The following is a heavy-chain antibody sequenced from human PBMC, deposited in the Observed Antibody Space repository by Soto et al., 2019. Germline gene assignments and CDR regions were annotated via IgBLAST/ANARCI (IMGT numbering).Heavy chain of an antibody. V-gene: IGHV4-59*01. CDR3: ARTKTDYDFWSGYYKGYYFDY. CDR1: GCSISSYY. CDR2: IYYSGST. Sequence: SETLSLTCTVSGCSISSYYWSWIRQPPGKGLEWIGYIYYSGSTNYNPSLKSRVTISVDTSKNQFSLKLSSVTAADTAVYYCARTKTDYDFWSGYYKGYYFDYWGQGTLVTVSS. J-gene: IGHJ4*02. D-gene: IGHD3-3*01.